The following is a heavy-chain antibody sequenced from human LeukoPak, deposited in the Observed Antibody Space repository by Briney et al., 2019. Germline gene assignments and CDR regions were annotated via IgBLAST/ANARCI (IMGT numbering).Heavy chain of an antibody. J-gene: IGHJ1*01. V-gene: IGHV1-18*04. Sequence: ASVKVSCKASGYTSTSYGISWVRQAPGQGLEWMGWISAYNGNTNYAQKLQGRVTMTTDTSTSTAYMELRSLRSDDTAVYYCARDLQYYYGSGSYWYFQHWGQGTLVTVSS. D-gene: IGHD3-10*01. CDR1: GYTSTSYG. CDR3: ARDLQYYYGSGSYWYFQH. CDR2: ISAYNGNT.